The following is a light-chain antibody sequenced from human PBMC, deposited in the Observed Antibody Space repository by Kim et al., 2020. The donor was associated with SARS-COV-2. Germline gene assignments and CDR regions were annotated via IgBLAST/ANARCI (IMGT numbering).Light chain of an antibody. J-gene: IGKJ4*01. Sequence: CPGEQPTLSGRASQIFDSDSLPGYDQKPGQAPRLLCCGASRRATGIPDRFSGSGSGTDFTLTISRLEPEDFAVYYCQQYGSSPATFGGGTKVDIK. V-gene: IGKV3-20*01. CDR3: QQYGSSPAT. CDR1: QIFDSDS. CDR2: GAS.